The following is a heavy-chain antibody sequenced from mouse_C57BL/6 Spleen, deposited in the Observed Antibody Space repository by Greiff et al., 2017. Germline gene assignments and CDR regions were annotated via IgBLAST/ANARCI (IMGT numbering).Heavy chain of an antibody. Sequence: EVQLQQSGPELVKPGASVKISCKASGYTFTDYYMNWVKQSHGKSLEWIGDINPNNGGTSYNQKFKGKATLTVDKSSSTAYMELRSLTSEDSAVYYCARSSGYSSAWFAYWGQGTLVTVSA. CDR1: GYTFTDYY. CDR2: INPNNGGT. V-gene: IGHV1-26*01. J-gene: IGHJ3*01. D-gene: IGHD3-2*02. CDR3: ARSSGYSSAWFAY.